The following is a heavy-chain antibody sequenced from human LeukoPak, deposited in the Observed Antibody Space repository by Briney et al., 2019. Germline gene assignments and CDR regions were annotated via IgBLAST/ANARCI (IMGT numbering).Heavy chain of an antibody. Sequence: SETLSLTCTVSGVSISSSNNFWGWSRQPPGKGLEWIGSVHYSGTTYYVPSLKSRVTISVDTSKNQFSLKLSSVTAADTAVYYCARHEEEDGYNAKTFGYWGQGTLVTVSS. CDR2: VHYSGTT. V-gene: IGHV4-39*01. CDR1: GVSISSSNNF. D-gene: IGHD5-24*01. J-gene: IGHJ4*02. CDR3: ARHEEEDGYNAKTFGY.